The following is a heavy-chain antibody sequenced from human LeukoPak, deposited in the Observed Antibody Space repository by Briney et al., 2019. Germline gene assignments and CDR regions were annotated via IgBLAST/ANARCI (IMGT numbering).Heavy chain of an antibody. Sequence: PGGSLRLSCAASGFTFSNYAMSWVRQAPGMGLEWVSGISASGGSTYYADSVKGRFTISRDNSKSTLYLQMNTLRAEDTAVYYCAKRIAAVGPYFDYWGQGTLVTASS. V-gene: IGHV3-23*01. CDR2: ISASGGST. J-gene: IGHJ4*02. D-gene: IGHD6-13*01. CDR1: GFTFSNYA. CDR3: AKRIAAVGPYFDY.